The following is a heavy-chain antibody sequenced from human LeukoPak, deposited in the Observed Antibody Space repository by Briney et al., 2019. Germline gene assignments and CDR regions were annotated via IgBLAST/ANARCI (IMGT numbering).Heavy chain of an antibody. D-gene: IGHD6-13*01. CDR3: VTDRYLHRSGWYNWFDP. CDR1: GYSLNELS. J-gene: IGHJ5*02. V-gene: IGHV1-24*01. Sequence: EASVKVSCKVSGYSLNELSIHWVRQAPGKGLEWMGGFDPEDAKMVYAQKFQGRVTATEDTSTDTAFLEVRSLTSEDTAFYYCVTDRYLHRSGWYNWFDPWGQGTLVSVSS. CDR2: FDPEDAKM.